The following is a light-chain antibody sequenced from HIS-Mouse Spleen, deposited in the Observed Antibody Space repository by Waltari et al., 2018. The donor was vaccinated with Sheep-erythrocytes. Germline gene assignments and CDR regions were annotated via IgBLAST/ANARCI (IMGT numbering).Light chain of an antibody. CDR2: QDS. CDR1: KLGDKY. CDR3: QAWDSSTVV. Sequence: SYELTQPPSVSVSPGQTASITCSGDKLGDKYACWYQQKPGQSPVLVIYQDSKRPLGIPERFSGSNSGNTDTLTISGTQAMDEADYYCQAWDSSTVVFGGGTKLTVL. J-gene: IGLJ2*01. V-gene: IGLV3-1*01.